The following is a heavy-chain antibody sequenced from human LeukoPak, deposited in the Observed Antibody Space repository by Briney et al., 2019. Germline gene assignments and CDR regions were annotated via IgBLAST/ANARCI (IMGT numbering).Heavy chain of an antibody. CDR1: GGSISSYY. V-gene: IGHV4-59*08. Sequence: SETLSLTCTVSGGSISSYYWSWIRQPPGKGLEWIGYIYYSGSTNYNPSLKSRVTISVDTSKNQFSLKLSSVTAADTAVYYCARLGGFSSSWNNWFDPWGQGTLVTVSS. J-gene: IGHJ5*02. CDR3: ARLGGFSSSWNNWFDP. CDR2: IYYSGST. D-gene: IGHD6-13*01.